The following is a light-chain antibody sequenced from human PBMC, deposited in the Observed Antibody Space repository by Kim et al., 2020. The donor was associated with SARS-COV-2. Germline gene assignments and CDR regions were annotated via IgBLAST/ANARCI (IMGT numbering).Light chain of an antibody. CDR2: QDS. CDR1: KLGDKY. V-gene: IGLV3-1*01. CDR3: QAWDSSIVV. Sequence: SVSPGQTASITCSGDKLGDKYACWYQQKPGQSPVLVIYQDSKRPSGIPERFSGSNSGNTATLTISGTQAMDEADYYCQAWDSSIVVFGGGTKLTV. J-gene: IGLJ2*01.